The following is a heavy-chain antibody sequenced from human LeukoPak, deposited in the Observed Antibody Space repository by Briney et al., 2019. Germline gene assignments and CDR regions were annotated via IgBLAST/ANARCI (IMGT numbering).Heavy chain of an antibody. Sequence: ASVKVSCKASGYTFTGYYMHWFRQAPGQGLEWMGWINPNSGGTNYAQKFQGMVTMTGDTSISTAYMELSRLRSDDTDVYYCARDQPVWFGELKDVSFDIWGQGTMVTVSS. D-gene: IGHD3-10*01. V-gene: IGHV1-2*02. CDR3: ARDQPVWFGELKDVSFDI. J-gene: IGHJ3*02. CDR1: GYTFTGYY. CDR2: INPNSGGT.